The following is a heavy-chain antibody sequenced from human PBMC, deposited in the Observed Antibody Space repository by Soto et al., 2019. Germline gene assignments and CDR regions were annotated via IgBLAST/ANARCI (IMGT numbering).Heavy chain of an antibody. V-gene: IGHV4-31*03. CDR2: IYYSGST. Sequence: QVQLQESGPGLVKPSQTLSLTCTVSGGSISSGGYYWRWIRQHPGKGLEWIGYIYYSGSTYYNPSLKSRVTISVDTSKNQFSLKLSSVTAADTAVYYCARDRVVTATNYYYGMDVWGQGTTVTVSS. J-gene: IGHJ6*02. CDR1: GGSISSGGYY. CDR3: ARDRVVTATNYYYGMDV. D-gene: IGHD2-21*02.